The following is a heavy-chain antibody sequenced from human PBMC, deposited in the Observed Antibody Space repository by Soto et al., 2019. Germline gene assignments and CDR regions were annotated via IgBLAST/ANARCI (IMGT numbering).Heavy chain of an antibody. CDR3: VRAGELVVMAALPIHSSGMDA. D-gene: IGHD2-21*02. CDR1: RFTFTSYW. V-gene: IGHV3-7*03. CDR2: IKQDGSER. Sequence: GGSLRLSCAASRFTFTSYWMSWVRQAPGKGLEWVANIKQDGSERYYVDSVKGRFTISRDNAKNSLFLQMNNLRADDTAVYFCVRAGELVVMAALPIHSSGMDAWGQGTTVTVSS. J-gene: IGHJ6*02.